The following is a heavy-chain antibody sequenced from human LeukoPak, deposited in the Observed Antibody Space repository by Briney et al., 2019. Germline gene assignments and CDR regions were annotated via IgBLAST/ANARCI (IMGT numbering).Heavy chain of an antibody. Sequence: SETLPLTCTVSGGSISSSSYYWGWIRQPPGKGLEWIGSIYYSGSTYYNPSLKSRVTISVDTSKNQFSLKLSSVTAADTAVYYCARRDTWTTGGDYWGQGTLVTVSS. CDR3: ARRDTWTTGGDY. V-gene: IGHV4-39*01. CDR1: GGSISSSSYY. CDR2: IYYSGST. J-gene: IGHJ4*02. D-gene: IGHD5-18*01.